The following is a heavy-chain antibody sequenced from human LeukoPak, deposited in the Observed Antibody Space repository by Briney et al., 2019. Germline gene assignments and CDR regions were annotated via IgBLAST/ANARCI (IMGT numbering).Heavy chain of an antibody. CDR2: ISAYNGNT. Sequence: ASVKVSCKASGYTFTSYGISGVRQAPGQGLEWMGWISAYNGNTNYAQKLQGRVTMTTDTSTSTAYMELRSLRSDDTAVYYCARGLRGYYDTGGYTWDAFDIWGQGTMVTVSS. CDR1: GYTFTSYG. CDR3: ARGLRGYYDTGGYTWDAFDI. D-gene: IGHD3-22*01. J-gene: IGHJ3*02. V-gene: IGHV1-18*01.